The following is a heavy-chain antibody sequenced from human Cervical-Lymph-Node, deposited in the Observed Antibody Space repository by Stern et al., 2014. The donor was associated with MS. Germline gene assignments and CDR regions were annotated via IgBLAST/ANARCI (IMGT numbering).Heavy chain of an antibody. D-gene: IGHD6-13*01. J-gene: IGHJ4*02. V-gene: IGHV1-18*01. Sequence: MQLVESGGEVKKPGASVKVSCKASGYNTTTYGFTWVRQAPGQGLEWMGWISVYNGNTNYAQKCQGRVTMTTDTSTSTAYMEVRSLRSDDTAVYYCATFTSAAGTFNHWGQGTLVTVSS. CDR2: ISVYNGNT. CDR3: ATFTSAAGTFNH. CDR1: GYNTTTYG.